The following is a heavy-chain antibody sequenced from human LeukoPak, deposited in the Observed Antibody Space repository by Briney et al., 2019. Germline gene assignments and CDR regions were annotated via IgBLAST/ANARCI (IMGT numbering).Heavy chain of an antibody. Sequence: SQTLSLTCTVSGGSISSYYWSWIRQPPGKGLEWIGYIYYSGRTNYNPSLKSRVTISVDTSKNQFSLKLSSVTAADTAVYYCARETTAMVFSYWGQGTLVTVFS. CDR1: GGSISSYY. V-gene: IGHV4-59*01. J-gene: IGHJ4*02. D-gene: IGHD5-18*01. CDR3: ARETTAMVFSY. CDR2: IYYSGRT.